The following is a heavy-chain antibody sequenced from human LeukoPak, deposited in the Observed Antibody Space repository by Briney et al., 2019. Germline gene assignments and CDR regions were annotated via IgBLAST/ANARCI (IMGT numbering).Heavy chain of an antibody. V-gene: IGHV3-48*03. CDR3: AKGGGGSGSYYYYMDV. D-gene: IGHD3-10*01. J-gene: IGHJ6*03. CDR2: ISASRNSI. Sequence: GGSLRLSCAASGFTFSSYEMNWVRQAPGKGLEWVSYISASRNSISYADSVKGRFTISRDNAKNSLYLQMNSLRAEDTALYYCAKGGGGSGSYYYYMDVWGKGTTVTISS. CDR1: GFTFSSYE.